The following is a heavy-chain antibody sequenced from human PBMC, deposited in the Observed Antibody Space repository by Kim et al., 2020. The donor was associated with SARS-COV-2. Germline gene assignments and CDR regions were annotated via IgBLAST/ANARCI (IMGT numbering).Heavy chain of an antibody. CDR3: ARDPLRGGYDSGTFDY. D-gene: IGHD5-12*01. Sequence: GGSLRLSCAASGFTFSDYYMSWIRQAPGKGLEWVSYISSSGSTIYYADSVKGRFTISRDNAKNSLYLQMNSLRAEDTAVYYCARDPLRGGYDSGTFDYWGQGTLVTVSS. V-gene: IGHV3-11*01. CDR1: GFTFSDYY. CDR2: ISSSGSTI. J-gene: IGHJ4*02.